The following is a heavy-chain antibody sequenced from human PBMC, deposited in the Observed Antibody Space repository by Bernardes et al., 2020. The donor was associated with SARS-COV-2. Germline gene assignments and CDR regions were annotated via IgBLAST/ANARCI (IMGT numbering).Heavy chain of an antibody. CDR2: IHYSGNT. V-gene: IGHV4-59*08. D-gene: IGHD3-10*01. J-gene: IGHJ6*02. CDR1: GGSISGYY. CDR3: ARHVGKWALDV. Sequence: WVSLRLTCTVSGGSISGYYWSWIRQSPEKGLEWIGNIHYSGNTKYNPSLKSRLTISVDTSKHQFSLKLNSVTAADTAVYSCARHVGKWALDVWGQGTTVTVSS.